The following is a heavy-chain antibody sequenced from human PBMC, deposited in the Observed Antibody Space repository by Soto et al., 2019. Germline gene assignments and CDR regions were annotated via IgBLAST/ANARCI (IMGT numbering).Heavy chain of an antibody. J-gene: IGHJ4*02. Sequence: SETLSLTCAVSGGSISSSNWWSWVRQPPGKGLEWIGEIYHSGSTNYNPSLKSRVTISVDKSKNQFSLKLSSVTAADTAVYYCARSLGYGDYYFDYWGQGTLVTVSS. CDR2: IYHSGST. CDR1: GGSISSSNW. CDR3: ARSLGYGDYYFDY. V-gene: IGHV4-4*02. D-gene: IGHD4-17*01.